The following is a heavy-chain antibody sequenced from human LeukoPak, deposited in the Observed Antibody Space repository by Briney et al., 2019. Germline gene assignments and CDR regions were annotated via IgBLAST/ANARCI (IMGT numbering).Heavy chain of an antibody. CDR1: GYTFTTYY. CDR3: ARPITIFGAYGAVAFDI. J-gene: IGHJ3*02. V-gene: IGHV1-46*01. D-gene: IGHD3-3*01. Sequence: VASVKVSCKASGYTFTTYYIHWVRQAPGQGLEWLGIINPSDSSTNYAQKLQGRVIMTRDTSTSTIYMELSSLRSEDTAVYYCARPITIFGAYGAVAFDIWGQGTMVTVSS. CDR2: INPSDSST.